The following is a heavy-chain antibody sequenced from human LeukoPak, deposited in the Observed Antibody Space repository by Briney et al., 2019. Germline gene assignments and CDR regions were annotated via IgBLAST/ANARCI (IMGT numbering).Heavy chain of an antibody. CDR1: GFTFSSYA. J-gene: IGHJ3*02. CDR2: ISGSGGST. D-gene: IGHD5-24*01. CDR3: AKVRRMASIPAGAFDI. V-gene: IGHV3-23*01. Sequence: GGFLRLSCAVSGFTFSSYAMFWVRQAPGKGLECVSSISGSGGSTYYTDSVKGRFTISRDNSKNTLYLQMNSLRAEDTAVYYCAKVRRMASIPAGAFDIWGQGTMVAVSS.